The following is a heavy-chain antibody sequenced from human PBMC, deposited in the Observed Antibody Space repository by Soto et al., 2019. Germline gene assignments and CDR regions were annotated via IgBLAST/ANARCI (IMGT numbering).Heavy chain of an antibody. D-gene: IGHD3-22*01. V-gene: IGHV1-46*03. J-gene: IGHJ3*02. CDR1: GYTFTNYY. Sequence: ASVKVSCKASGYTFTNYYMHWVRQAPGQGLEWMGMINPRGGRTTYTQKIQDRVTMTTDTSTSTIYMDLSSLRSEDTAVYYCASDLADYYDDSNTPYNGFDIWGQGTMVTVSS. CDR2: INPRGGRT. CDR3: ASDLADYYDDSNTPYNGFDI.